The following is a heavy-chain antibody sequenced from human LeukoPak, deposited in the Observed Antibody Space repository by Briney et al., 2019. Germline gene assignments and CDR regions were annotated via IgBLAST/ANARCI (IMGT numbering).Heavy chain of an antibody. CDR2: IKQDGSEK. CDR1: GFTFSSYW. CDR3: ARGLDGPLYFDY. J-gene: IGHJ4*02. V-gene: IGHV3-7*01. Sequence: GGSLRLSCAASGFTFSSYWMSWVRQAPGKGLEWVANIKQDGSEKHYVDSLKGRFTISRDNAKNSLYLQMNSLRAEDTAVYYCARGLDGPLYFDYWGQGTLVTVSS.